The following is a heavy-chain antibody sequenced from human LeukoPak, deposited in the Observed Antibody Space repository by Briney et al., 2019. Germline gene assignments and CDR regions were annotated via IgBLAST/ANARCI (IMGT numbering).Heavy chain of an antibody. D-gene: IGHD3-10*01. Sequence: GGSLRLSCEASEITFSSYAMHWVRQAPGKGLEWVAVISYDGNNKYYADSVKGRFTISRDNSKNTLYVQMNSLRAEDTAVYYCTRVVYGSGTSMDVWGKGTTVTVSS. J-gene: IGHJ6*03. CDR1: EITFSSYA. V-gene: IGHV3-30-3*01. CDR3: TRVVYGSGTSMDV. CDR2: ISYDGNNK.